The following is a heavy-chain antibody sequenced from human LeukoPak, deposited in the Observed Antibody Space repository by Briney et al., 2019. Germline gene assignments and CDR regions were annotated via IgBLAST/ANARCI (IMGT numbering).Heavy chain of an antibody. D-gene: IGHD4-17*01. V-gene: IGHV3-7*05. CDR2: IKQDGSER. CDR3: ARNGDYEVCDY. CDR1: GFTFSSIA. Sequence: SGGSLRLSCAASGFTFSSIAMSWVRQAPGKGLEWVANIKQDGSERYYVDSVKGRFTISRDNAKNSLYLQMNSLRAEDTAVYYCARNGDYEVCDYWGQGTLVTVSS. J-gene: IGHJ4*02.